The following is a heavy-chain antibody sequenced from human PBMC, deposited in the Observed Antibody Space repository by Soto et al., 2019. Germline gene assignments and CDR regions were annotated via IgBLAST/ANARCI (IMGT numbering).Heavy chain of an antibody. CDR3: ANWNHVDY. J-gene: IGHJ4*02. CDR2: SSENGATI. D-gene: IGHD1-1*01. Sequence: GGSLRLSCAASGFPLSSSAISWVRQAPGKGLEWVAFSSENGATIFYADSVRGRFTISRDNSKNTLYLQMNSLRAEDTAVYYCANWNHVDYWGPGTLVTVSS. V-gene: IGHV3-23*01. CDR1: GFPLSSSA.